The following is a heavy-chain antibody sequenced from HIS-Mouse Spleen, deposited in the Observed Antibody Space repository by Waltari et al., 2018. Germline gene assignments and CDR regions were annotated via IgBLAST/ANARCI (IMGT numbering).Heavy chain of an antibody. V-gene: IGHV1-2*02. CDR2: INPNRGGT. J-gene: IGHJ3*02. Sequence: QVQLVQSGAEVKKPGASVKVSCKASGYTFTGYYMHWVRQAPGQGIEWMGWINPNRGGTNYAKKFQGRVTMTRDTSISTAYMELSRLRSDDTAVYYCARVGPPVYGSGKGAFDIWGQGTMATVSS. CDR3: ARVGPPVYGSGKGAFDI. CDR1: GYTFTGYY. D-gene: IGHD3-10*01.